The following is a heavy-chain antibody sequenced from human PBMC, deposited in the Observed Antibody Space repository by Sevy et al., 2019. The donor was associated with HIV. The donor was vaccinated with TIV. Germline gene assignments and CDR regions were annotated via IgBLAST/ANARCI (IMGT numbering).Heavy chain of an antibody. D-gene: IGHD6-13*01. J-gene: IGHJ4*02. Sequence: GGSLRLSCAASGFTFISYTMNWVRQAPGKGLEWVSSISYSGEYIYYADSVNGRFTISRDNAKNSLYLQMNSLRVEDTAVYYCARDEGGYDPFDYWGQGTLVTVSS. CDR3: ARDEGGYDPFDY. V-gene: IGHV3-21*01. CDR2: ISYSGEYI. CDR1: GFTFISYT.